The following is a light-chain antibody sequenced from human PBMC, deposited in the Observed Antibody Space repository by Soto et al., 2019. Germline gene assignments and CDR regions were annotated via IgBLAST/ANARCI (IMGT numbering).Light chain of an antibody. CDR3: SSYTSSSTRV. Sequence: QSVLTQPASVSGSPGQSITISCTGTSSDFGGYNYVSWYQQHPGKAPKLMISEVSNRPSGVSNRFSGSKSGNTASLTISGLQAEDEADYYCSSYTSSSTRVFGTGTKVTVL. CDR2: EVS. J-gene: IGLJ1*01. CDR1: SSDFGGYNY. V-gene: IGLV2-14*01.